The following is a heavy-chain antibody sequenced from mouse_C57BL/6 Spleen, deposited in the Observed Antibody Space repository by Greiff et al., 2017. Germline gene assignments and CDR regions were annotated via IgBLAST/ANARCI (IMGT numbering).Heavy chain of an antibody. CDR2: ISSGGSYT. J-gene: IGHJ2*01. CDR3: ARQGTTVGDCDY. CDR1: GFTFSSYG. V-gene: IGHV5-6*01. Sequence: EVQGVESGGDLVKPGGSLKLSCAASGFTFSSYGMSWVRQTPDKRLEWVATISSGGSYTYYPDSVKGRFTISRDNAKNTLYLQMSSLKSEDTAMYYCARQGTTVGDCDYWGQGTTLTVSS. D-gene: IGHD1-1*01.